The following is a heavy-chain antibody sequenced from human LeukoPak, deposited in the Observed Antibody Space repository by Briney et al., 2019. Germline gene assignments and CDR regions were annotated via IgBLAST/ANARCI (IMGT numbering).Heavy chain of an antibody. V-gene: IGHV1-24*01. CDR3: ATDRSSSGWYDFDY. CDR1: GYTLTELS. CDR2: FDPEDGET. Sequence: ASVKVSCKVSGYTLTELSMHWVRQAPGKGLEGMGGFDPEDGETIYAQKFQGRVTMTEDTSTDTAYMELSSLRSEDTAVYYCATDRSSSGWYDFDYWGQGTLVTVSS. J-gene: IGHJ4*02. D-gene: IGHD6-19*01.